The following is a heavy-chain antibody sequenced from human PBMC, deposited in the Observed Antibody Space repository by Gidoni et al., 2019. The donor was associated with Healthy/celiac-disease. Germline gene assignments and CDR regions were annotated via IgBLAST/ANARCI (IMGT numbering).Heavy chain of an antibody. D-gene: IGHD6-19*01. CDR1: GGSISSSSYY. Sequence: QLQLPESGPGLVKPSETLSLTCTVSGGSISSSSYYWGWIRQPPGKGLDWIGSIYYSGSTYYNPSLKSRVTISVDTSKNQFSLKLSSVTAADTAVYYCARDNFSSGWYLVDLPAVEFDYWGQGTLVTVSS. V-gene: IGHV4-39*07. CDR3: ARDNFSSGWYLVDLPAVEFDY. J-gene: IGHJ4*02. CDR2: IYYSGST.